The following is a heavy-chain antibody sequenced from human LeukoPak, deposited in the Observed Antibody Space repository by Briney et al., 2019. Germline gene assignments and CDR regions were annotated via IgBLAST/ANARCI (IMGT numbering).Heavy chain of an antibody. CDR3: ARGRKDSSGPYEGYYFDY. V-gene: IGHV4-34*01. J-gene: IGHJ4*02. CDR2: INHSGST. CDR1: GGSFSGYY. D-gene: IGHD3-22*01. Sequence: SETLSLTCAVYGGSFSGYYWSWIRQPPGKGLEWIGEINHSGSTNYNPSLKSRVTMSVDTSKNQFSLKLSSVTAADTAVYYCARGRKDSSGPYEGYYFDYWGQGTLVTVSS.